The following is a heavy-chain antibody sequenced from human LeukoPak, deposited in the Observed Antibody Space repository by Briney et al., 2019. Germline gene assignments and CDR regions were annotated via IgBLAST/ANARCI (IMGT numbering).Heavy chain of an antibody. CDR1: GFTFSSYS. D-gene: IGHD1-26*01. CDR3: ASHSGSYYAAFDI. V-gene: IGHV3-48*01. CDR2: ISSSSSTI. J-gene: IGHJ3*02. Sequence: GGSLRLSCAASGFTFSSYSMNWVRQAPGKGLEWVSYISSSSSTIYYADSVKGRFTTSRDNAKNSLYLQMNSLRAEDTAVYYCASHSGSYYAAFDIWGQGTMVTVSS.